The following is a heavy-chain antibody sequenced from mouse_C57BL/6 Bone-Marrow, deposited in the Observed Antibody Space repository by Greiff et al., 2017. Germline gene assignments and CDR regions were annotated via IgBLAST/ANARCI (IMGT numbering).Heavy chain of an antibody. CDR2: IDPSDSET. Sequence: QVQLKQPGAELVRPGSSVKLSCKASGYTFTSYWMHWVKQRPIQGLEWIGNIDPSDSETHYNQKFKDKATLTVDKSSSTAYMQLSSLTSEDSAVYYCARSDYYGSSLDYWGQVTTLTVSS. CDR1: GYTFTSYW. D-gene: IGHD1-1*01. CDR3: ARSDYYGSSLDY. V-gene: IGHV1-52*01. J-gene: IGHJ2*01.